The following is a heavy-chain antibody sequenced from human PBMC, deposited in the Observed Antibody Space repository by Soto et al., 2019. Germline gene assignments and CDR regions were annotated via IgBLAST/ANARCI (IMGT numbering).Heavy chain of an antibody. Sequence: SETLSLTCTVSGGSISSGGYCWSWIRQHPGKGLEWIGYIYYSGSTYYNPSLKSRVTISVDTSKNQFSLKLSSVTAADTAVYYCARSSTSANYFDYWGQGTLVTVPQ. D-gene: IGHD2-2*01. CDR3: ARSSTSANYFDY. CDR2: IYYSGST. V-gene: IGHV4-31*03. CDR1: GGSISSGGYC. J-gene: IGHJ4*02.